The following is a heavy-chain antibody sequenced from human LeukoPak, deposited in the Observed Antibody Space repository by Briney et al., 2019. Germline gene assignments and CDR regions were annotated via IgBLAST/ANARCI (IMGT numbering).Heavy chain of an antibody. J-gene: IGHJ5*02. CDR1: GGSFSGYY. Sequence: PSETLSLTCAVYGGSFSGYYWSWIRQPPGKGLEWIGEINHSGSTNYNPSLKSRVTISVDTSKNQFSLKLSSVTAADTAVYYCARGGAGYCGGGSCYPREPYNWFDPWGQGTLVTVSS. D-gene: IGHD2-15*01. CDR2: INHSGST. CDR3: ARGGAGYCGGGSCYPREPYNWFDP. V-gene: IGHV4-34*01.